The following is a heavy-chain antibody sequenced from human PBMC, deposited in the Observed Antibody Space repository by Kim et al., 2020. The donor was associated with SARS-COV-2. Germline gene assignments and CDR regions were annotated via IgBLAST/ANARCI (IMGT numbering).Heavy chain of an antibody. CDR2: IVVGSGNT. Sequence: SVKVSCKASGFTFTSSAVQWVRQARGQRLEWIGWIVVGSGNTNYAQKFQERVTITRDMSTSTAYMELSSLRSEDTAVYYCAADMISPAVAGVYYYGMDVWGQGTTVTVSS. CDR3: AADMISPAVAGVYYYGMDV. CDR1: GFTFTSSA. J-gene: IGHJ6*02. D-gene: IGHD6-19*01. V-gene: IGHV1-58*01.